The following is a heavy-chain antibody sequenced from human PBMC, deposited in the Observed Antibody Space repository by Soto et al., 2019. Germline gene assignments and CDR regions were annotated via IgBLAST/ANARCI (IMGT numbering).Heavy chain of an antibody. CDR3: ARDYSFGTNGVCLSPTLGMDV. V-gene: IGHV3-11*06. CDR1: GFTFSDYY. CDR2: ISSSSSYT. D-gene: IGHD2-8*01. Sequence: SLRLSCAASGFTFSDYYMSWIRQAPGKGLEWVSYISSSSSYTNYADSVKGRFTISRDNAKNSLYLQMNSLRAEDTAVYYCARDYSFGTNGVCLSPTLGMDVRGQGTKVTVPS. J-gene: IGHJ6*02.